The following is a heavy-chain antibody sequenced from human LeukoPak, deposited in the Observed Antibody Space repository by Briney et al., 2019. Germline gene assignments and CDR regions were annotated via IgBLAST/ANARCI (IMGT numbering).Heavy chain of an antibody. D-gene: IGHD2-2*01. J-gene: IGHJ5*02. V-gene: IGHV3-30*02. CDR2: IRYDGSNK. CDR3: AKDWRPYCSSTSCYVSWFDP. CDR1: GLTFSCYG. Sequence: GGSLRLSCAASGLTFSCYGMHWVRQAPGKGLEWGAFIRYDGSNKYYADSVKGRFTISRDNSKNTLYLQMNSLRAEDTAVYYCAKDWRPYCSSTSCYVSWFDPWGQGTLVTVSS.